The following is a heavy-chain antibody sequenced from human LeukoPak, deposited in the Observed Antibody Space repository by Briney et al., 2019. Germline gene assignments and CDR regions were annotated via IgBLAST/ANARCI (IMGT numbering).Heavy chain of an antibody. CDR3: ARALWSYPFLYYFDY. CDR2: IIPIFGTA. Sequence: GASVKVSCKASGGTFSSYAISWVRRAPGQGLEWMGGIIPIFGTANYAQKFQGRVTITTDESTSTAYMELSSLRSEDTAVYYCARALWSYPFLYYFDYWGQGTLVTVSS. J-gene: IGHJ4*02. CDR1: GGTFSSYA. D-gene: IGHD4/OR15-4a*01. V-gene: IGHV1-69*05.